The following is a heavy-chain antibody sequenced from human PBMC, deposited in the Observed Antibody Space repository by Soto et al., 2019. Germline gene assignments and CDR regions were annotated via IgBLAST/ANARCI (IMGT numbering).Heavy chain of an antibody. CDR3: AKDLGYCIGGSCYDY. D-gene: IGHD2-15*01. V-gene: IGHV3-23*01. CDR1: GFTFSSYA. CDR2: ISGGGDNI. Sequence: ETLSLSCTVSGFTFSSYAMNWVRQAPGKGLEWVSFISGGGDNIYFADSVKGRFTVSRDNSKNTLYLQLNSLRAEDTAVYYCAKDLGYCIGGSCYDYWGQGTLVTVSS. J-gene: IGHJ4*02.